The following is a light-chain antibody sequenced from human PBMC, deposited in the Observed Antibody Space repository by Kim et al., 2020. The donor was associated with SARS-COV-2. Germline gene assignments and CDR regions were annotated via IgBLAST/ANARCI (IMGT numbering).Light chain of an antibody. CDR1: QSLLRSDGKTY. CDR3: MQGLRLPIT. Sequence: QPASITCKSSQSLLRSDGKTYLYWYLQKPGQSPQLLIYEVSSRFSGVPERFGGSGSGTDFTLKIGRVEAEDAGVYYCMQGLRLPITFGQGTKLEI. J-gene: IGKJ2*01. V-gene: IGKV2-29*02. CDR2: EVS.